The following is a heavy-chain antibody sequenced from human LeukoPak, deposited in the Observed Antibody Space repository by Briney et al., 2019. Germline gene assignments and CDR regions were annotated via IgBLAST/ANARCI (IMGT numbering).Heavy chain of an antibody. CDR3: AKDQGGHYWEYGMNV. D-gene: IGHD3-22*01. CDR2: IVGSGSGGKT. J-gene: IGHJ6*02. V-gene: IGHV3-23*01. CDR1: GFTFSSYV. Sequence: GGSLRLSCAASGFTFSSYVISWVPQAPGKGLGWISSIVGSGSGGKTYYADSVKGRFTISRDNSKNTLYLQMKSLRVEDTAIYYCAKDQGGHYWEYGMNVWGHGTTVTVSS.